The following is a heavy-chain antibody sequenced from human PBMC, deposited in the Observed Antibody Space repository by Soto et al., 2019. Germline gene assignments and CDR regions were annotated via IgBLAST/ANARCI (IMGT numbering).Heavy chain of an antibody. CDR3: AADLGGSNLLDY. V-gene: IGHV3-23*01. CDR2: ISGSGGST. J-gene: IGHJ4*02. D-gene: IGHD1-26*01. Sequence: GGSLRLSCAASGFTFSSYAMSWVRQAPGKGLEWVSAISGSGGSTYYADSVKGRFTISRDNSKNTLYLQMNSLRAEDTAVYYCAADLGGSNLLDYWGQGTLVTLSS. CDR1: GFTFSSYA.